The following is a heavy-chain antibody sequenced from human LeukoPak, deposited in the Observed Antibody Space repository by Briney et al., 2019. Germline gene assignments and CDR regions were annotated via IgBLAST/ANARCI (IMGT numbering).Heavy chain of an antibody. Sequence: PGGSLRLSCAASGFTFSSYAMSWVRQAPGKGLEWVSAISGSGGSTYYADSVKGRFTISRDNSKNTLYLQMNSLRAEDTAVYYCANNIRLGYYYGSGSYFDYWGQGTLVTVSS. CDR1: GFTFSSYA. J-gene: IGHJ4*02. D-gene: IGHD3-10*01. CDR3: ANNIRLGYYYGSGSYFDY. CDR2: ISGSGGST. V-gene: IGHV3-23*01.